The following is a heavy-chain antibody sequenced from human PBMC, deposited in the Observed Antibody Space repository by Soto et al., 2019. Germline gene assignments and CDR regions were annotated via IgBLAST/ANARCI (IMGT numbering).Heavy chain of an antibody. CDR3: ARGRDIVVVPAAILYYYYGMDV. D-gene: IGHD2-2*01. V-gene: IGHV1-69*13. J-gene: IGHJ6*02. Sequence: GASVKVSCKASGGTFSSYAISWVRQAPGQGLEWMGGIIPIFGTANYAQKFQGRVTIIADESTSTAYMELSSLRSEDTAVYYCARGRDIVVVPAAILYYYYGMDVWGQGTTVTVSS. CDR2: IIPIFGTA. CDR1: GGTFSSYA.